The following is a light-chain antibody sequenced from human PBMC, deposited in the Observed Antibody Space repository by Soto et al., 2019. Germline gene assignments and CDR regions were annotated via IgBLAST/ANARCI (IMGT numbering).Light chain of an antibody. V-gene: IGKV3-11*01. CDR3: QQRTNWPLT. CDR2: GAS. CDR1: HSVSSS. J-gene: IGKJ4*01. Sequence: EVVMTQSPATLSVSPGEIATLSCRASHSVSSSLAWYQQEPGQAPRLLISGASNRATGIPARFSGSGSGTDFALTISSLEPEDFAVYYCQQRTNWPLTFGGGTKVDIK.